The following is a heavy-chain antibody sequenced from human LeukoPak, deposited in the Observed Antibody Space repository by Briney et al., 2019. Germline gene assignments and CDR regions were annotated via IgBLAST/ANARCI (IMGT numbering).Heavy chain of an antibody. V-gene: IGHV3-33*01. J-gene: IGHJ4*02. CDR3: AGAEGWLQPLDY. Sequence: PGGSLRLSCAASGFTFSSYGMHWVRQAPGKGLEWVAVIWYDGSNKYYADSVKGRFTISRDNSKNTLYLQMNSLRAEDTAVYYCAGAEGWLQPLDYWGQRTLVTVSS. CDR2: IWYDGSNK. CDR1: GFTFSSYG. D-gene: IGHD5-24*01.